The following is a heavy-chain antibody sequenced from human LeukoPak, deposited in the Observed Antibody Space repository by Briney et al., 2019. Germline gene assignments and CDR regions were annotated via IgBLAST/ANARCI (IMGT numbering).Heavy chain of an antibody. D-gene: IGHD3-22*01. CDR1: GFTFGSYS. J-gene: IGHJ4*02. V-gene: IGHV3-21*01. CDR3: AKDYDSSGYYCDCDY. Sequence: PGGSLRLSCAASGFTFGSYSMNWVRQAPGKGLEWVSSISTTSVYTYYADSVKGRFTISRDNAKNSLYLQMNSLRAADTAVYYCAKDYDSSGYYCDCDYWGQGTLVTVPS. CDR2: ISTTSVYT.